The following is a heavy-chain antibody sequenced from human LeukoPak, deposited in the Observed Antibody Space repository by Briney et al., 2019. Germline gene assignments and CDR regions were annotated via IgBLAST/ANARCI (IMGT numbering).Heavy chain of an antibody. J-gene: IGHJ5*02. CDR1: GYTFTNYG. V-gene: IGHV1-18*01. Sequence: GASVKVSCKASGYTFTNYGISWVRQAPGQGLEWMGWISAYNGNTNYAQKLQGRVTMTTDTSTSTAYMELRSLRSDDTAVYYCASNLGYCSGGSCYSGWFDPWGQGTLVTVSS. CDR3: ASNLGYCSGGSCYSGWFDP. CDR2: ISAYNGNT. D-gene: IGHD2-15*01.